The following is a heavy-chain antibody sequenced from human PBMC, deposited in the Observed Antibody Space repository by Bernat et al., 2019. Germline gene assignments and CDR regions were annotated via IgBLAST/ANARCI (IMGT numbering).Heavy chain of an antibody. CDR1: GFIFTAFD. Sequence: EVQLVESGGGLVQPGGSLRLSCAASGFIFTAFDMHWVRHAPGKGLVWVSLITSDGSDTTYADHVKGRFTLSGDNANNTLYLQMNSRRAEDTAVYSWGRDRGGMGDYWGQGTLVTVSS. D-gene: IGHD3-10*01. CDR3: GRDRGGMGDY. V-gene: IGHV3-74*01. J-gene: IGHJ4*02. CDR2: ITSDGSDT.